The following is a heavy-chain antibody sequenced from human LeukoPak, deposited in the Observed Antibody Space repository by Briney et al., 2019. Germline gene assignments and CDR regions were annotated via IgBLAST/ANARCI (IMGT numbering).Heavy chain of an antibody. D-gene: IGHD2-21*02. CDR3: ARVVTTSVFHFDY. V-gene: IGHV4-39*01. J-gene: IGHJ4*02. CDR1: GDSINSRSYY. CDR2: IYHSEST. Sequence: SETLSLTCAVSGDSINSRSYYWAWIRQPPGKGLEWIGSIYHSESTYYNPSLKSRVTISLDTSKNQFSLKLSSVTAADTAVYYCARVVTTSVFHFDYWGQGTLVTVSS.